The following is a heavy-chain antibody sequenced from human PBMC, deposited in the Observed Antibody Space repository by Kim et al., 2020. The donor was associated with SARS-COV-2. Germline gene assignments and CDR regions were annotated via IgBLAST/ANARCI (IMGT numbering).Heavy chain of an antibody. Sequence: GGSLRLSCAASGFTFSTYCMSWVRQAPGKGLEWVSAVSGSGGSANYADYVKGRFTISRDNSKNLLYLQMNSLRAEDTAVYYCAREGAYFTGAFYYESFD. J-gene: IGHJ4*01. V-gene: IGHV3-23*01. CDR2: VSGSGGSA. D-gene: IGHD2-8*02. CDR3: AREGAYFTGAFYYESFD. CDR1: GFTFSTYC.